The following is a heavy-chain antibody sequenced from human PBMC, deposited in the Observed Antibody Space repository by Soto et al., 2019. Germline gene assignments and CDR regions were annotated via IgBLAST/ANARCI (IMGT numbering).Heavy chain of an antibody. CDR1: GFTFSSSA. CDR3: AKGSRGAYYYCMDV. J-gene: IGHJ6*03. CDR2: ISNSGGTT. V-gene: IGHV3-23*01. Sequence: EVQMLESGGGLVQPGGSLRLSCAASGFTFSSSAMNWVRQAPGKGPPWVSSISNSGGTTSYADSVKGRFTISRDNSKNTLYLQMNSLRAEDTAVYYCAKGSRGAYYYCMDVWGKGTTVTVSS.